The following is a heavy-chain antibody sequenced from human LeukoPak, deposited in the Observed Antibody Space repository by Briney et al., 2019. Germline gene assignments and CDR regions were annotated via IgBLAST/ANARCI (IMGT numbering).Heavy chain of an antibody. CDR3: SLEGSSWYRYFQH. D-gene: IGHD6-13*01. V-gene: IGHV3-23*01. J-gene: IGHJ1*01. CDR1: GFTFSSYA. CDR2: ISGSGDGT. Sequence: PGGSLRLSCVASGFTFSSYAMCWVRQAPGKGLEWVSAISGSGDGTYYTDSVKGRFTISRDNAKNSLYLQMNSLRAEDTAVYYSSLEGSSWYRYFQHWGQGTLVTVSS.